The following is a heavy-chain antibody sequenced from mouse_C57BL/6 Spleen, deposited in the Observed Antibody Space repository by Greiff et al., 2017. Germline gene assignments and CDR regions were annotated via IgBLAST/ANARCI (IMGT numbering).Heavy chain of an antibody. D-gene: IGHD3-2*02. Sequence: VQVVESGAELVRPGTSVKLSCTASGYTFTSYWMHWVKQRPGQGLEWIGVIDPSDSYTNYNQKFKGKATLTVDTSSSPAYMQLSSLTSEDFAVYYCARGGSSGYWGQGTTLTVSS. J-gene: IGHJ2*01. V-gene: IGHV1-59*01. CDR3: ARGGSSGY. CDR1: GYTFTSYW. CDR2: IDPSDSYT.